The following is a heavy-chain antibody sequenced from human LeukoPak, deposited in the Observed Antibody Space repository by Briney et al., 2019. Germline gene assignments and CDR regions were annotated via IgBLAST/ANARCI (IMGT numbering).Heavy chain of an antibody. CDR1: GFTFSSYG. V-gene: IGHV3-30*18. D-gene: IGHD3-22*01. CDR3: AKDRSTYYYDSSGFYPDAFDI. Sequence: GGSLRLSRATSGFTFSSYGIHWVRQAPGKGLEWVAVISYDGSNKYYADSVKGRFTISRDNSKNTLYLQMNSLRVEDTAVNYCAKDRSTYYYDSSGFYPDAFDIWGQGTMVTVSS. CDR2: ISYDGSNK. J-gene: IGHJ3*02.